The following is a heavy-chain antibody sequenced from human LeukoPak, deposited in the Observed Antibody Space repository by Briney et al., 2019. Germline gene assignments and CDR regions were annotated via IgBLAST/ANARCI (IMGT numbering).Heavy chain of an antibody. D-gene: IGHD6-13*01. V-gene: IGHV3-21*01. CDR1: GFTFSSYS. J-gene: IGHJ4*02. CDR3: ARVLDSSSYFDY. Sequence: GSLRLSCAASGFTFSSYSMNWVRQAPGKGLEWVSSISSSSSYIYYADSVKGRFTISRDNAKNSLYLQMNSPRAEDTAVYYCARVLDSSSYFDYWGQGTLVTVSS. CDR2: ISSSSSYI.